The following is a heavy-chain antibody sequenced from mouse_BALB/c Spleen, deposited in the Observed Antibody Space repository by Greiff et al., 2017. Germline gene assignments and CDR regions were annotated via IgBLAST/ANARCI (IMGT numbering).Heavy chain of an antibody. CDR2: ILPGSGST. CDR1: GYTFSSYW. V-gene: IGHV1-9*01. J-gene: IGHJ4*01. D-gene: IGHD2-4*01. Sequence: QVQLKQSGAELMKPGASVKISCKATGYTFSSYWIEWVKQRPGHGLEWIGEILPGSGSTNYNEKFKGKATFTADTSSNTAYMQLSSLTSEDSAVYYCARGYYDYDNYAIDYWGQGTSVTVSS. CDR3: ARGYYDYDNYAIDY.